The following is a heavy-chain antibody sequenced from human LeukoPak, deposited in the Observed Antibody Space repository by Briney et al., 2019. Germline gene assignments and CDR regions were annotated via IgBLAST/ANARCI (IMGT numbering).Heavy chain of an antibody. J-gene: IGHJ4*02. V-gene: IGHV3-53*01. CDR1: GFTFSSYW. D-gene: IGHD3/OR15-3a*01. CDR2: IYSGGST. Sequence: GGSLRLSCAASGFTFSSYWMSWVRQAPGKGLEWVSVIYSGGSTYYADSVKGRSTISRDNSKNTLYLQMNSLRAEDTAVYYCARDPGTYYGYWGQGTLVTVSS. CDR3: ARDPGTYYGY.